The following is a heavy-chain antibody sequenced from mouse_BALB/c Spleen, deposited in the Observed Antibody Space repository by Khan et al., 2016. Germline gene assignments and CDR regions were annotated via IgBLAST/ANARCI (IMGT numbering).Heavy chain of an antibody. CDR2: SWGEGSI. D-gene: IGHD2-4*01. J-gene: IGHJ3*01. CDR1: GFSITGFA. V-gene: IGHV2-6-7*01. Sequence: VQLQESGPGLVAPSQSLSITCTVSGFSITGFAVNWVRQPLGKGLEWLGVSWGEGSIAYETAFQSRLSISKDNSNSQVFLNMNSLQTDDTARYYCASSYDYDGGFAYWGQGTLVTVSA. CDR3: ASSYDYDGGFAY.